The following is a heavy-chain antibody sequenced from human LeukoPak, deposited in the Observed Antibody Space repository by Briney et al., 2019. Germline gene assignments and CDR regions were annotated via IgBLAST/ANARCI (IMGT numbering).Heavy chain of an antibody. V-gene: IGHV4-61*02. CDR2: IYTSGST. CDR3: ARVSRGYSYGYTLIHFDY. Sequence: PSETLSLTCTVSGGSISSGSYYWRWIRQPAGKGLEWIGRIYTSGSTNYNPSLKSRVTISVDTSKNQFSLKLSSVTAADTAVYYCARVSRGYSYGYTLIHFDYWGQGTLVTVSS. D-gene: IGHD5-18*01. J-gene: IGHJ4*02. CDR1: GGSISSGSYY.